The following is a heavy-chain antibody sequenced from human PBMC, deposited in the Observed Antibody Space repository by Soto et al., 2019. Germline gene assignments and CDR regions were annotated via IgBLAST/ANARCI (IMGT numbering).Heavy chain of an antibody. J-gene: IGHJ5*02. CDR1: GYTFTSYA. Sequence: ASVKVSCKASGYTFTSYAMHWVRQAPGQRLGWMGWINAGNGNTKYSQKFQGRVTITRDTSASTAYMELSSLRSEDTAVYYCASSPRMVRGGNWFDPWGQGTLVTVSS. D-gene: IGHD3-10*01. V-gene: IGHV1-3*01. CDR2: INAGNGNT. CDR3: ASSPRMVRGGNWFDP.